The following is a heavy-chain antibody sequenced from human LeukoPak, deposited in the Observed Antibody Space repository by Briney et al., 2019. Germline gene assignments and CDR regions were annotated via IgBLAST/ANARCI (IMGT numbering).Heavy chain of an antibody. Sequence: PGGSLRLSCVTSGFTFSRYSMRWVRQAPGKGLEWVSPIYFTGNYISYADSVKGRFTISRDNAKNSLYLQMNSLRAEDTAVYYCAREFNTVGNFDYWGQGTLVTVSS. CDR1: GFTFSRYS. CDR3: AREFNTVGNFDY. CDR2: IYFTGNYI. V-gene: IGHV3-21*01. D-gene: IGHD3-10*01. J-gene: IGHJ4*02.